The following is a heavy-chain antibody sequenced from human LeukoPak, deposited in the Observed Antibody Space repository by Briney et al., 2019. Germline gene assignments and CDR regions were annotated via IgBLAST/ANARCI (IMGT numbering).Heavy chain of an antibody. J-gene: IGHJ4*02. CDR2: ISGSGGTT. CDR1: GFTFSSYA. V-gene: IGHV3-23*01. Sequence: PGGSLRLSCGASGFTFSSYAMRWVRQAPGKGLEWVSAISGSGGTTYYADSVKGRFTISRDNSKNTLYLQMNSLRAEDTAVYYCARKSASGNYPLDYWGQGTLVTVSS. CDR3: ARKSASGNYPLDY. D-gene: IGHD3-10*01.